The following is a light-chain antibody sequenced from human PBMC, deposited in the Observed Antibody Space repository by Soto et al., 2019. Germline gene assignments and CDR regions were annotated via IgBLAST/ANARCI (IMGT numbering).Light chain of an antibody. CDR2: GAS. Sequence: ELVMTKAPATLSVSPGERATLSCRASQSVSSNLARYQQKPGQAPRLLIYGASTRATGIPARFSGSGSGTEFTLTISSLQSEDFAVYYCQQYNNWPMYTFGQGTRLEIK. J-gene: IGKJ5*01. CDR3: QQYNNWPMYT. V-gene: IGKV3-15*01. CDR1: QSVSSN.